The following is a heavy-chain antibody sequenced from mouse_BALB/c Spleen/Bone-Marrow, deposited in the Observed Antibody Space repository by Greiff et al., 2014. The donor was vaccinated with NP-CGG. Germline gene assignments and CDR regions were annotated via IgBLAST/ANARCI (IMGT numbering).Heavy chain of an antibody. V-gene: IGHV1-54*03. D-gene: IGHD2-1*01. CDR2: INPGSGGT. CDR3: ARRDGNYAWFAY. CDR1: GYAFTNYL. Sequence: QVQLKQSGAELVRPGTSVKVSCKASGYAFTNYLIEWVKQRPGQGLEWIGAINPGSGGTNYNEKFKGKATLTADKSSSTAYMQLSSLTSDDSAVYFCARRDGNYAWFAYWGQGTLVTVSA. J-gene: IGHJ3*01.